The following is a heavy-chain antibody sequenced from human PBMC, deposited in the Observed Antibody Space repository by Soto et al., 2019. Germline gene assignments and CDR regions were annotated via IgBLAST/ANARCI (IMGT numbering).Heavy chain of an antibody. Sequence: QVQLVQSGAEVKKPGSSVKVSCKASGGTFSSYTISWVRQAPGQGLEWMGRIIPILGIANYAQKFQGRVTITADKSTSTAYMELSSLRSEDTAVYYCACPRSCGGDCYYYYDYGMDVWGQGTTVTVSS. CDR3: ACPRSCGGDCYYYYDYGMDV. D-gene: IGHD2-21*02. J-gene: IGHJ6*02. CDR1: GGTFSSYT. CDR2: IIPILGIA. V-gene: IGHV1-69*02.